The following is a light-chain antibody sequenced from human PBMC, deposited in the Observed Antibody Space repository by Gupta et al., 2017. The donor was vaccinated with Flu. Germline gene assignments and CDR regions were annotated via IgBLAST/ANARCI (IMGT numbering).Light chain of an antibody. CDR3: QQDGSSPLT. Sequence: EIVLTQSPGTLSLSPGERATLSCRASQDIGDNLAWYQHRPGQAPRVLIYTASNRAAGISDRFSGGGSGTHFTLTISRLEPEDFAMYYCQQDGSSPLTFGPGTKVDTK. V-gene: IGKV3-20*01. J-gene: IGKJ3*01. CDR2: TAS. CDR1: QDIGDN.